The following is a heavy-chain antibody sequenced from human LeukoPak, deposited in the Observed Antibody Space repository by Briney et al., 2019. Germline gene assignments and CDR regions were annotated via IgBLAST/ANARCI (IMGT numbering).Heavy chain of an antibody. V-gene: IGHV1-2*06. D-gene: IGHD3-22*01. CDR3: ARGKYYDSSGYLCLKGFDY. J-gene: IGHJ4*02. Sequence: ASVKVSCKASGYTFTGYYIHWVRQAPGQGLEWMGRINPNSDDTNYAQKFQGRVTLTRDTSISTAYMEVSRLRSDDTAVYYCARGKYYDSSGYLCLKGFDYWGQGTLVTVSS. CDR2: INPNSDDT. CDR1: GYTFTGYY.